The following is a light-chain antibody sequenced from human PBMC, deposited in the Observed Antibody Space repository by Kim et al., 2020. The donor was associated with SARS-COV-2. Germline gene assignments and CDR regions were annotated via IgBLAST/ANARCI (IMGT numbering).Light chain of an antibody. CDR3: AAWDDTLNAVL. V-gene: IGLV1-44*01. CDR2: DSD. J-gene: IGLJ3*02. Sequence: GQSGSISCSGTSSNIGENPVNWYQQLPGMAPRLLIEDSDQRPSKIPDRFSAFKSGTSASLAISGLQSEDEADYYCAAWDDTLNAVLFGGGTQLTVL. CDR1: SSNIGENP.